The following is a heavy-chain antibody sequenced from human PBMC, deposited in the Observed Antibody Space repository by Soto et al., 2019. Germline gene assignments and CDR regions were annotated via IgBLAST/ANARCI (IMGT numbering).Heavy chain of an antibody. V-gene: IGHV4-39*01. CDR3: ARISGWFDP. CDR1: GGSISSSSYY. CDR2: IYYSGST. Sequence: ASETLSLTCTVSGGSISSSSYYWGWIRQPPGKGLEWIGSIYYSGSTYYNPSLKSRVTISVDTSKNQFSLKLSSVTAADTAVYYCARISGWFDPWGQGTLVTVSS. D-gene: IGHD3-10*01. J-gene: IGHJ5*02.